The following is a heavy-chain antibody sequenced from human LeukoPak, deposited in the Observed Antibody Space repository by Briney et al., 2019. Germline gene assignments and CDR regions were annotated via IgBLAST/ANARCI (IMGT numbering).Heavy chain of an antibody. CDR2: INPSGGST. CDR3: ARDIKQPPPRYYYYYMDV. Sequence: ASVKVSCKASGGTFTSYYMHWVRQAPGQGLEWMGIINPSGGSTSYAQKFQGRVTMTRDMSTSTVYMELSSLRSEDTAVYYCARDIKQPPPRYYYYYMDVWGKGTTVTVSS. CDR1: GGTFTSYY. V-gene: IGHV1-46*01. J-gene: IGHJ6*03. D-gene: IGHD6-13*01.